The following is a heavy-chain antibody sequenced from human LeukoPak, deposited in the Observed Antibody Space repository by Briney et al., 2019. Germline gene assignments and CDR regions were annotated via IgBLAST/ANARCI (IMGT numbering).Heavy chain of an antibody. Sequence: SETLSLTCTVSGGSLSSYYWSWIRQPPGKGLEWIGYIYYSGSTNYNPSLKSRVTISVDTSKNQFSLKLSSVTAADTAVYYCASVASDYFIAYWGQGTLVTISS. D-gene: IGHD3-22*01. J-gene: IGHJ4*02. V-gene: IGHV4-59*08. CDR1: GGSLSSYY. CDR2: IYYSGST. CDR3: ASVASDYFIAY.